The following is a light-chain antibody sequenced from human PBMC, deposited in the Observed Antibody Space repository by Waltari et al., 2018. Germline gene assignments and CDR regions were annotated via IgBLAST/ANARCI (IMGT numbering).Light chain of an antibody. CDR2: DAS. V-gene: IGKV3-11*01. CDR3: QQRSSWTPHT. J-gene: IGKJ2*01. CDR1: QSVGTY. Sequence: IVLTQSPATLSFSPGETATLSCRASQSVGTYLAWYQQKPGQAPRLLIYDASNRATGIPARFRGSGSGTDFTLTISSLEAEDFAVYYCQQRSSWTPHTFGQGARLEIK.